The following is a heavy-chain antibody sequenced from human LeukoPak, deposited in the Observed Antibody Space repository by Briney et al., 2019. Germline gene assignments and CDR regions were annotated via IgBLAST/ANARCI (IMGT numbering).Heavy chain of an antibody. CDR1: GYTFTGYY. D-gene: IGHD3-3*01. Sequence: GASVKLSCKASGYTFTGYYMHWVRQAPGQGLEWMGWINPNSGGTNYAQKFQGRVTMTRDTSISTAYMELSRLRSDDTAVYYCARAPVDSIFGVVIPDFDYWGQGTLVTVCS. CDR3: ARAPVDSIFGVVIPDFDY. CDR2: INPNSGGT. V-gene: IGHV1-2*02. J-gene: IGHJ4*02.